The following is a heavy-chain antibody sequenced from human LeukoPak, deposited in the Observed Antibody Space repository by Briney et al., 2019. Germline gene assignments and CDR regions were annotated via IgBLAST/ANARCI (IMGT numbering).Heavy chain of an antibody. CDR2: INHSGST. J-gene: IGHJ4*02. V-gene: IGHV4-34*01. CDR3: ARLPRRSPLTHDY. Sequence: SETLSLTCAVYGGSFSGYYWSWIRQPPGKGLEWIGEINHSGSTNYNPSLKSRVTISVDTSKNQFSLKLSSVTAADTAVYYCARLPRRSPLTHDYWGQGTLVTVSS. CDR1: GGSFSGYY.